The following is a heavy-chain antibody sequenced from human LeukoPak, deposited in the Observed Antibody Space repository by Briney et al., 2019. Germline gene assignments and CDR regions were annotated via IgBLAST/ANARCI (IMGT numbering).Heavy chain of an antibody. CDR3: ARGRRRGVVAAIGPFDY. CDR2: INHSGST. Sequence: SETLSLTCAAYGGSFSGYYWSWIRQPPGKGLEWIGEINHSGSTNYNPSLKSRVTISVDTSKNQFSLKLSSVTAADTAVYYCARGRRRGVVAAIGPFDYWGQGTLVTVSS. CDR1: GGSFSGYY. D-gene: IGHD2-21*02. V-gene: IGHV4-34*01. J-gene: IGHJ4*02.